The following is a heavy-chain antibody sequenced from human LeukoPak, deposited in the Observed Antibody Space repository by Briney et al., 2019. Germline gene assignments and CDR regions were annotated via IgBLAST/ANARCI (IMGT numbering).Heavy chain of an antibody. CDR2: IFYSGST. J-gene: IGHJ3*02. D-gene: IGHD2-2*01. CDR1: GASISDYY. Sequence: PSETLSLTCTVSGASISDYYCSWIRQPPGKGLEWIGYIFYSGSTNYNPSLKSRVSMSVDTSKNQFYLKLSSVTAADTAVYYCAREYCSSTSCYRAPDAFDIWGQGTMVTVSS. V-gene: IGHV4-59*12. CDR3: AREYCSSTSCYRAPDAFDI.